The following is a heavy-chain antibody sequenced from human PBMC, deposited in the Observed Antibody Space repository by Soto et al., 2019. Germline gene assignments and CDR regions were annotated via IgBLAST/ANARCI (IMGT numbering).Heavy chain of an antibody. J-gene: IGHJ6*03. CDR1: GYTFTSYA. CDR3: ARVLMVYAPYYYYYMDV. Sequence: GASVKVSCKAPGYTFTSYAMHWVRQAPGQRLEWMGWINAGNGNTKYSQKFQGRVTITRDTSASTAYMELSSLRSEDTAVYYCARVLMVYAPYYYYYMDVWGKGTTVTVSS. D-gene: IGHD2-8*01. CDR2: INAGNGNT. V-gene: IGHV1-3*01.